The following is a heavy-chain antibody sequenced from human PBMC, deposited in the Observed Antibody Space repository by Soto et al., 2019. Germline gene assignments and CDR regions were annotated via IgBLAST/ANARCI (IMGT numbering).Heavy chain of an antibody. CDR1: GFTVSSNY. Sequence: EVQLVETGGGLIQPGGSLRLSCVASGFTVSSNYMTWVRQAPGKGLEWVSIIYNVGGTYYTDSVKGRFTISSDNSTNTPYLEMNSLRAEETTGYYCAGGGNLGVRGSYPDYFDYWGQGTLVTVSS. V-gene: IGHV3-53*02. J-gene: IGHJ4*02. D-gene: IGHD3-16*01. CDR3: AGGGNLGVRGSYPDYFDY. CDR2: IYNVGGT.